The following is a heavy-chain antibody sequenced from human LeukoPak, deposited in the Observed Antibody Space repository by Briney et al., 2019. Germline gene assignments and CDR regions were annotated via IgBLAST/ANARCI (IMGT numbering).Heavy chain of an antibody. V-gene: IGHV3-48*01. Sequence: GGSLRLSCAASGFTFSSYSMNWVRQAPGKGLEWGSYISGSSSTIYYADSVKGRFTISRDNGKNTLYLQMNSLRAEDTAVYYCARGSTYYGSSGQVPFDYWGQGTLVTVSS. J-gene: IGHJ4*02. CDR1: GFTFSSYS. D-gene: IGHD3-22*01. CDR2: ISGSSSTI. CDR3: ARGSTYYGSSGQVPFDY.